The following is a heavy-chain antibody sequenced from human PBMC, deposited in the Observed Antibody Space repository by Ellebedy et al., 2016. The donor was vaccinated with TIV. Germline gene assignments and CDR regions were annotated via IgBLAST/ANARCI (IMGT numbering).Heavy chain of an antibody. D-gene: IGHD2-15*01. J-gene: IGHJ4*02. CDR1: GYNFVNYW. Sequence: GESLKIPCRVTGYNFVNYWIGWVRQMHGKCLEWNGMIYVDDSDIQYSPSFQGHVTISADKSATTAYLQWDSLKASDTAMYYCARVTNYCSVSTCYSFDDWGQGTLVTVSS. CDR2: IYVDDSDI. CDR3: ARVTNYCSVSTCYSFDD. V-gene: IGHV5-51*01.